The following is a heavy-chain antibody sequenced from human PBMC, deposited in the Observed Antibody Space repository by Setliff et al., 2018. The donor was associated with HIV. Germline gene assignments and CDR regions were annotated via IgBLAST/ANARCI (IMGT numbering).Heavy chain of an antibody. CDR3: ARGWGLWFGQLSILPLDP. CDR2: LTPHSGDT. J-gene: IGHJ5*02. Sequence: GASVKVSCKASGYTFLNYDINWLRQAPGQGLEWMGRLTPHSGDTISADRFRGRLVMTTNTSTTTAFMELSSLRSDDTALYFCARGWGLWFGQLSILPLDPWGQGTLVTVSS. D-gene: IGHD3-10*01. CDR1: GYTFLNYD. V-gene: IGHV1-8*01.